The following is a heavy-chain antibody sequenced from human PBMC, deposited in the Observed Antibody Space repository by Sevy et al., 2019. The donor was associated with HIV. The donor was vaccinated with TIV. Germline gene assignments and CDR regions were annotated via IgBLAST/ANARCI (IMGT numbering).Heavy chain of an antibody. CDR2: ISHDGSNK. D-gene: IGHD6-19*01. CDR3: AKDISGASSSWSFDY. J-gene: IGHJ4*02. CDR1: GFTFSNYG. Sequence: GGSLRLSCEASGFTFSNYGMHWVRQAPGKGQEWVAIISHDGSNKYYADSVKGRFTISRDNSKHSLYLQMNSLRPEDKGVYYCAKDISGASSSWSFDYWGQGTLVTVSS. V-gene: IGHV3-30*18.